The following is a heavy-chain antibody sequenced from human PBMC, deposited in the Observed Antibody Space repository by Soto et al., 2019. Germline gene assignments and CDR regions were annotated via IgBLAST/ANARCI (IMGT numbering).Heavy chain of an antibody. CDR1: GFTFGDYA. Sequence: EVQLVESGGGLVQPGRSLRLSCTASGFTFGDYAMSWFRQAPGKGLEWVGFIRSKAYGGTTEYAASVKGRFTISRDDSKSIAYLQMNSLKTEDTAVYYCTRDRFSERYQLLPNWFDPWGQGTLVTVSS. D-gene: IGHD2-2*01. J-gene: IGHJ5*02. CDR3: TRDRFSERYQLLPNWFDP. V-gene: IGHV3-49*03. CDR2: IRSKAYGGTT.